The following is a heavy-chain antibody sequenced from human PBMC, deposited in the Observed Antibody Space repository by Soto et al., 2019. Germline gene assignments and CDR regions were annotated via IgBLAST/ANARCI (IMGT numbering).Heavy chain of an antibody. CDR2: IYYSGSA. Sequence: SLTKRHPWTVADGYISGYCWSWIRKHQGKGLEWIGCIYYSGSANYNPSLKSRVTISVDTCKNQGSLELSSVTSAKRAVFYCARILYNWHYLPSGDYYLEVWIKGTSVTVS. V-gene: IGHV4-59*01. CDR1: DGYISGYC. J-gene: IGHJ6*03. CDR3: ARILYNWHYLPSGDYYLEV. D-gene: IGHD1-7*01.